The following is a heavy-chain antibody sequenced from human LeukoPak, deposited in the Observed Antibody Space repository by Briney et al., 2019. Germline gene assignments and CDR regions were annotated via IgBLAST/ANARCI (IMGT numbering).Heavy chain of an antibody. Sequence: GASVTVSCKASGYTFTGYYIHWVRQAPGQGLELMGWINPNNGGTNYAQKFQGRVTMTRDTSISTAYVELSRLRSDDTAVYYCARSSRPCSGGSCYLYSYYYHNMDVWGKGTTVTISS. J-gene: IGHJ6*03. D-gene: IGHD2-15*01. V-gene: IGHV1-2*02. CDR1: GYTFTGYY. CDR2: INPNNGGT. CDR3: ARSSRPCSGGSCYLYSYYYHNMDV.